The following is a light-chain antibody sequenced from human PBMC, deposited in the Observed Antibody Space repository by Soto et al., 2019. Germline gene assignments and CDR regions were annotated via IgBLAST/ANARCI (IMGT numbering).Light chain of an antibody. Sequence: QSALTQPRSVSGSPGQSVTISCTGTRSDVGGHNSVSWYQQHPGKAPKLIIYDVTKRPSGVPDRFAGSKSGNTASLTISGLQAEDEADYYCCSYVGSCTYVFGTGTKLTVL. CDR2: DVT. J-gene: IGLJ1*01. V-gene: IGLV2-11*01. CDR3: CSYVGSCTYV. CDR1: RSDVGGHNS.